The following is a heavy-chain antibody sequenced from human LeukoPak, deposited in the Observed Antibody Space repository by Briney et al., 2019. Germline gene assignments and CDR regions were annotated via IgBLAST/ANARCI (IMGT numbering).Heavy chain of an antibody. J-gene: IGHJ4*02. V-gene: IGHV4-39*07. D-gene: IGHD3-3*01. Sequence: PSETLSLTCTVSGGSISRSSYYWGWIRQPPGKGLEWIGSIYYSGSTYYNPSLKSRVTISVDTSKNQFSLKLSSVTAADTAVYYCARDSANYDFWSGYLRFFDYWGQGTLVTVAS. CDR1: GGSISRSSYY. CDR2: IYYSGST. CDR3: ARDSANYDFWSGYLRFFDY.